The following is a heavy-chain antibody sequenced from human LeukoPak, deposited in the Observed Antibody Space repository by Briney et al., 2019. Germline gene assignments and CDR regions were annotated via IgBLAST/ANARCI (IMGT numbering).Heavy chain of an antibody. CDR1: GGSISSGDYY. D-gene: IGHD5-18*01. V-gene: IGHV4-30-4*01. J-gene: IGHJ4*02. CDR2: IYYSGST. CDR3: ARDSGSDTAVNFDY. Sequence: PSETLSLTCTVSGGSISSGDYYWSWIRQPPGKGLEWIGYIYYSGSTYYNPSLKSRVTISVDTSKNQFSLKLSSVTAADTAVYYCARDSGSDTAVNFDYWGQGTLVTVSS.